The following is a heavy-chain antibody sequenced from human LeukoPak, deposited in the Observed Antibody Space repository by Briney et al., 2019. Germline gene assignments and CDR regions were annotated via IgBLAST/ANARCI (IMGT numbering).Heavy chain of an antibody. Sequence: GGSLRLSCAASGFTFSGSAMHWVRQASGKGLEWVGRIRSKANSYATAYAASVKGRFTISRDDSKNTAYLQMNSLKTEDTAVYYCTRPHPITMVREDDRGNNDWESYYFDYWGQGTLVTVSS. V-gene: IGHV3-73*01. CDR1: GFTFSGSA. J-gene: IGHJ4*02. D-gene: IGHD3-10*01. CDR2: IRSKANSYAT. CDR3: TRPHPITMVREDDRGNNDWESYYFDY.